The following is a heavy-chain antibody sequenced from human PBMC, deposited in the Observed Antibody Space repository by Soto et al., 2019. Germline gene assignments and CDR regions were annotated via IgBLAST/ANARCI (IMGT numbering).Heavy chain of an antibody. CDR3: AKDQGRITMVRGSYNWFDP. V-gene: IGHV3-23*01. J-gene: IGHJ5*02. CDR1: GFTFSSYA. D-gene: IGHD3-10*01. Sequence: HPGGSLRLSCAASGFTFSSYAMSWVRQAPGKGLEWVSAISGSGGSTYYAGSVKGRFTISRDNSKNTLYLQMNSLRAEDTAVYYCAKDQGRITMVRGSYNWFDPWGQGTLVTVSS. CDR2: ISGSGGST.